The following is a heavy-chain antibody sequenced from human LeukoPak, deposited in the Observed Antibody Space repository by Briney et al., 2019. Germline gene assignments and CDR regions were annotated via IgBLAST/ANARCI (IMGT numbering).Heavy chain of an antibody. Sequence: SETLSLTCTVSGGSISSSSYYWGWIRQPPGKGLEWIGTIYYSGSTYNNPSLKSRVTISEDTSKNQFSLKLSSVAAADTAVYYCARPAYGSGSYSGFDYWGQGTLVTVSS. CDR3: ARPAYGSGSYSGFDY. J-gene: IGHJ4*02. V-gene: IGHV4-39*01. D-gene: IGHD3-10*01. CDR1: GGSISSSSYY. CDR2: IYYSGST.